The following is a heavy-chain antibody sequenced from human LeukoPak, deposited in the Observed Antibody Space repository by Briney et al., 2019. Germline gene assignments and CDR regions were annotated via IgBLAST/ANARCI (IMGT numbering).Heavy chain of an antibody. Sequence: ASVKVSCKASGYTFTIYAMNWVRQAPGQGLEWMGWINTNTGNPTYAQGFTGRFVFSLDTSVSTAYLQISSLKAEDTAVYYCARLSISVDYDYVWGSYRQNEIDYWGQGTLVTVSS. CDR3: ARLSISVDYDYVWGSYRQNEIDY. CDR2: INTNTGNP. CDR1: GYTFTIYA. V-gene: IGHV7-4-1*02. D-gene: IGHD3-16*02. J-gene: IGHJ4*02.